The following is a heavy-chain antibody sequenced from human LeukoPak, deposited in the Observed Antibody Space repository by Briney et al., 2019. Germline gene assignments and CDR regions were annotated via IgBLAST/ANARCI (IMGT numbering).Heavy chain of an antibody. CDR3: AVLKFSSGWGDY. CDR1: VYTFTSNG. D-gene: IGHD6-19*01. V-gene: IGHV3-33*01. Sequence: GGSLRLSCATPVYTFTSNGMHCVRQAPGKGLEWVAVIWSDGNNRDYADSVKGRFTVSRDNSKNTLFLQMNSLRAEVTDVYYCAVLKFSSGWGDYWGQGTLVTVSS. CDR2: IWSDGNNR. J-gene: IGHJ4*02.